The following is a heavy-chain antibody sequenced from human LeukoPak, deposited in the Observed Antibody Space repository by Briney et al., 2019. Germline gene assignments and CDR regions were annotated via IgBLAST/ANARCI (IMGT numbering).Heavy chain of an antibody. V-gene: IGHV4-59*01. CDR2: IYNSGST. CDR1: GGSISSYY. Sequence: SETLSLTCTVSGGSISSYYWSWIWQPPGKGLEWIGYIYNSGSTNYNPSLKSRVTISLDTSKNQFSLKLSSVTAADTAVYYCARGVVAAAGRTFDFWGQGTLVTVSS. J-gene: IGHJ4*02. CDR3: ARGVVAAAGRTFDF. D-gene: IGHD6-13*01.